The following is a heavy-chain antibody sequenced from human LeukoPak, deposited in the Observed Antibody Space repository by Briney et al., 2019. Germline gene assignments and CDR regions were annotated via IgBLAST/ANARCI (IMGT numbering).Heavy chain of an antibody. CDR2: IYSGGST. Sequence: GGSLRLSCAASGFTFSSYSMNWVRQAPGKGLEWVSVIYSGGSTYYADSVKGRFTISRDNSKNTLYLQMNSLRAEDTAVYYCARSLYYYGSGSYYNPFYFDYWGQGTLVTVSS. J-gene: IGHJ4*02. D-gene: IGHD3-10*01. CDR1: GFTFSSYS. CDR3: ARSLYYYGSGSYYNPFYFDY. V-gene: IGHV3-66*01.